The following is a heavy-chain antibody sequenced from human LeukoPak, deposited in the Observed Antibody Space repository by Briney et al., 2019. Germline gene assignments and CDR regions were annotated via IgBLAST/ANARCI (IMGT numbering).Heavy chain of an antibody. J-gene: IGHJ6*03. Sequence: ASVKFSCKASGYTFTSYGISWVRQAPGQGLEWMGWTSAYNGNTNYAQKLQGRVTMTTDTSTSTAYMELRSLRSDDTAVYYCARDQDGVGATGYYYYMDVWGKGTTVTVSS. CDR2: TSAYNGNT. CDR3: ARDQDGVGATGYYYYMDV. V-gene: IGHV1-18*01. CDR1: GYTFTSYG. D-gene: IGHD1-26*01.